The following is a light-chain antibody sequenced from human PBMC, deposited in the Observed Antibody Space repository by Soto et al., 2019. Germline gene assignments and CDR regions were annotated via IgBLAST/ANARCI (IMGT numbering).Light chain of an antibody. V-gene: IGKV3-20*01. Sequence: EVVLTQSPGTLSLSPGERATLSCRASRSFASSYLGWYQQKPGQAPRLLIYAASSRAPGIPDRFSGSGSGTDFTLTISRLEPEDSAVYYCQQYGASPAYTFGQGTKLEIK. CDR1: RSFASSY. J-gene: IGKJ2*01. CDR3: QQYGASPAYT. CDR2: AAS.